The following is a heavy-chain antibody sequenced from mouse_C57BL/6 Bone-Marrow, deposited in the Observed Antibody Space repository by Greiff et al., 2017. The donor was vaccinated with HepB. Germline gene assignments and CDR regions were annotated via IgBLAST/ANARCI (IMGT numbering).Heavy chain of an antibody. CDR3: ARSVGDNRKY. V-gene: IGHV1-81*01. J-gene: IGHJ2*01. CDR1: GYTFTSYG. D-gene: IGHD1-1*01. CDR2: IYPRSGNT. Sequence: QVQLQQSGAELARPGASVKLSCKASGYTFTSYGISWVKQSTGQGLEWIGEIYPRSGNTYYNEKFKGKATLTADKSSSTAYMGLRSLTSETSAVYFCARSVGDNRKYWGQGTTLTVSS.